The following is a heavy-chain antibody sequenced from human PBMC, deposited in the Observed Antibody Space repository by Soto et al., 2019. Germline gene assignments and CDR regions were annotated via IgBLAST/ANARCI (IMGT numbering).Heavy chain of an antibody. V-gene: IGHV3-30*18. CDR2: TSYDGNNE. CDR1: GFTFSNYA. D-gene: IGHD1-1*01. Sequence: WGSLRLSCAASGFTFSNYAMHWVRQAPGKGLEWVALTSYDGNNEYYTDSVKGRFTISRDNSKNTLLLQMNSPRPEDTAVYYCAKDKGVFNWATSYFDYWGQGALVTVSS. CDR3: AKDKGVFNWATSYFDY. J-gene: IGHJ4*02.